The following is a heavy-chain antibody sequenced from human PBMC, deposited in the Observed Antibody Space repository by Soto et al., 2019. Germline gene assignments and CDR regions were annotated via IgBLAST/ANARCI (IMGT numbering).Heavy chain of an antibody. CDR3: ARDRWDNWFDP. CDR2: INAGNGNT. J-gene: IGHJ5*02. CDR1: GYTFTSYA. D-gene: IGHD1-26*01. Sequence: QVQLVQSGAEVKKPGASVKVSCKASGYTFTSYAMHWVRQSPGQRLEWMGWINAGNGNTKYSQKFQGRVTITRDTSASTAYMELSSLRSEDTAVYYCARDRWDNWFDPWGQGTLVTVSS. V-gene: IGHV1-3*01.